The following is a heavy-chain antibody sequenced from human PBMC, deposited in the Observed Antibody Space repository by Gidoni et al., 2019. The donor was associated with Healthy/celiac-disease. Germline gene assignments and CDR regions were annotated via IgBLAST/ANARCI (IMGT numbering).Heavy chain of an antibody. J-gene: IGHJ4*02. CDR2: IIPIFGTA. V-gene: IGHV1-69*01. CDR3: ARGLGYCSSTSCPGLGSLDY. Sequence: QVQLVQSGAAVKKPGSSVKVSCKASGGTFRSYAISWVRQAPGQGLEWMGGIIPIFGTANYAQKFQGRVTITADESTSTAYMELSSLRSEDTAVYYCARGLGYCSSTSCPGLGSLDYWGQGTLVTVSS. D-gene: IGHD2-2*01. CDR1: GGTFRSYA.